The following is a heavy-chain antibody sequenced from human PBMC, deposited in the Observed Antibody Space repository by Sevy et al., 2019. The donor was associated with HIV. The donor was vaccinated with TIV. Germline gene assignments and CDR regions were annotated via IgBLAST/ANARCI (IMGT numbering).Heavy chain of an antibody. V-gene: IGHV3-23*01. D-gene: IGHD2-15*01. Sequence: EGSLRLSCADSGLTLSSYAMNWVRQAPGKELEWVSAIRGRGGSTYYADSVEGRFTISRDNSKNTLYLQMNSLRAEDTAVYYCAKAPPGHCSSGSCPRAYYYYGMDVWGQGTTVTVSS. CDR3: AKAPPGHCSSGSCPRAYYYYGMDV. CDR2: IRGRGGST. J-gene: IGHJ6*02. CDR1: GLTLSSYA.